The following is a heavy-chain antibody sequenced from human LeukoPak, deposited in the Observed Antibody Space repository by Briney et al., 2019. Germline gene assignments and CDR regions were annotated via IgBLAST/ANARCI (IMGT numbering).Heavy chain of an antibody. J-gene: IGHJ4*02. CDR3: ARLNYYDISGLPGDY. CDR2: IYYSGSI. V-gene: IGHV4-39*01. D-gene: IGHD3-22*01. CDR1: GGSISSSSYY. Sequence: PSETLSLTCTVSGGSISSSSYYWGWIRQPPGKGLEWIGSIYYSGSIYYNPSLKSRVTISVDTSKNQFSLKLSSVTAADTAVYYCARLNYYDISGLPGDYWGQGTLVTVSS.